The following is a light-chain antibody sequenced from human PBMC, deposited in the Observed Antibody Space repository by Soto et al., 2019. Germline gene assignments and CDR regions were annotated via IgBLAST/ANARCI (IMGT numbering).Light chain of an antibody. Sequence: DIQMTQSPSTLSTSIGDRVTITCRASQNISNWLAWYQQKPGKAPKLLIYRASRLEVGVPSRFSGKGSGTDFTLTITSLQPDEFGTYFCQQYSRESTFGQGTKLE. CDR3: QQYSREST. J-gene: IGKJ2*01. CDR2: RAS. V-gene: IGKV1-5*03. CDR1: QNISNW.